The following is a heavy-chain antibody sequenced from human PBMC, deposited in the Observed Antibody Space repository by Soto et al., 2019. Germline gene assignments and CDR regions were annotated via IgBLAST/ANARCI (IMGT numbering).Heavy chain of an antibody. CDR2: IIPIFGTA. Sequence: QVQLVQSGAEVKKPGSSVKVSCKASGGTFSSYAISWVRQAPGQGLEWMGGIIPIFGTANYAQKFQGRVTITADESTSTAYMELSSLRSEDTAVYYCARAPTPTYYYDSRGSQFDPWGQGTLVTVSS. CDR3: ARAPTPTYYYDSRGSQFDP. CDR1: GGTFSSYA. J-gene: IGHJ5*02. V-gene: IGHV1-69*01. D-gene: IGHD3-22*01.